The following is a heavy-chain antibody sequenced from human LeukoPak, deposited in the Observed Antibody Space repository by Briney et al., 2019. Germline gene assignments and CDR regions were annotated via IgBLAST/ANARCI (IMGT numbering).Heavy chain of an antibody. V-gene: IGHV1-69*13. D-gene: IGHD4-17*01. CDR1: GRTFSSYA. CDR2: IIPIFGAA. Sequence: ASVKVSCKASGRTFSSYAISWGRQAPGQGLEWMGGIIPIFGAANYAQKFQGRVTITADSSTSTAYMELGSLRSEDTAVYYCATYGDCREFDYWGQGTLVTVSS. J-gene: IGHJ4*02. CDR3: ATYGDCREFDY.